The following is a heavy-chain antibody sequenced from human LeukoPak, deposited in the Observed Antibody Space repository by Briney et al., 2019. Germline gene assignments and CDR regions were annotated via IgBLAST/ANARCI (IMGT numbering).Heavy chain of an antibody. CDR2: ISAYNGNT. J-gene: IGHJ5*02. CDR3: ARPSAVHYRGGDWFDP. Sequence: GASVKVSCKASGYTFTSYGISWVRQAPGQGLEWMGWISAYNGNTNYTQKLQGRVTMTTDTSTSTAYMELRSLRSDDTAVYYCARPSAVHYRGGDWFDPWGQGTLVTVSS. D-gene: IGHD4-11*01. V-gene: IGHV1-18*01. CDR1: GYTFTSYG.